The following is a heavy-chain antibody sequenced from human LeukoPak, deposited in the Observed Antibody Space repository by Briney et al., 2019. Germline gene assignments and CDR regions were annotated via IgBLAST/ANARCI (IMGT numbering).Heavy chain of an antibody. CDR1: GYSFTKYW. J-gene: IGHJ4*02. D-gene: IGHD6-19*01. V-gene: IGHV5-51*01. CDR3: AKQAGYSTGYYYIDH. Sequence: GESLKISRKGSGYSFTKYWIGWVRQMPGKGLEWMGIIYPGDSDIRYSPSFQGQVTISADKSINTAYLQWSSLKASDTAMYYCAKQAGYSTGYYYIDHWGQGALVTVSS. CDR2: IYPGDSDI.